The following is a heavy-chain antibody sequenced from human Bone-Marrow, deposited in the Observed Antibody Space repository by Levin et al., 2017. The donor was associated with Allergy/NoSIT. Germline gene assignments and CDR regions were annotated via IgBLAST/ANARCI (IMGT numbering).Heavy chain of an antibody. CDR1: GFTFNDYT. CDR3: AKDLSPRIAVTGNIEY. J-gene: IGHJ4*02. D-gene: IGHD6-19*01. CDR2: ISWDASTT. Sequence: GGSLRLSCAASGFTFNDYTMHWVRQAPQRGLEWVSLISWDASTTYYADSVKGRFTISRDNSKNALYLQMNSLTTEDTALYYCAKDLSPRIAVTGNIEYWGQGTLVTVSS. V-gene: IGHV3-43*01.